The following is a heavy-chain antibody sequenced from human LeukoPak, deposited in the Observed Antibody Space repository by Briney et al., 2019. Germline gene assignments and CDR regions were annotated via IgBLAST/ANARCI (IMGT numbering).Heavy chain of an antibody. V-gene: IGHV5-51*01. J-gene: IGHJ4*02. CDR2: IYPGDSDT. CDR1: GYSFTSYW. Sequence: GESLKVSCKGCGYSFTSYWGGWVRQMHGKGLEWMGIIYPGDSDTRYSPSFQGQVTISADKSISTAYLQWSSLKASDTAMYYCARLPDYGDYPHDYWGQGTLVTVSS. CDR3: ARLPDYGDYPHDY. D-gene: IGHD4-17*01.